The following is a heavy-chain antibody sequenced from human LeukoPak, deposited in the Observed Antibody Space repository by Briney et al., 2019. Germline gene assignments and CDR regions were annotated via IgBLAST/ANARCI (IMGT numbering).Heavy chain of an antibody. D-gene: IGHD3-22*01. CDR3: ARVLLGGYYYDSSGSD. V-gene: IGHV4-38-2*02. Sequence: SETLSLTCTVSGYSISSGYYWGWIRQPPGKGLEGIGSIDHSGSTYYNPSLKRRVTISVYTSNNHVSLKLSSVTAADTAVYYCARVLLGGYYYDSSGSDWGQGTLVTLSS. CDR2: IDHSGST. CDR1: GYSISSGYY. J-gene: IGHJ4*02.